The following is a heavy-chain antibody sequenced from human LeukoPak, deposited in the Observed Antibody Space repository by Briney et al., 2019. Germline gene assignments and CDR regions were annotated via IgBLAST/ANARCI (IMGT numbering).Heavy chain of an antibody. J-gene: IGHJ4*02. V-gene: IGHV3-21*01. D-gene: IGHD3-10*01. CDR3: SRGGYYYGSGNPFDY. CDR1: GFTFSSYR. Sequence: GGSLRLSCAASGFTFSSYRVNWVRQAPGKGLEWVSSICSISTYIYYADSVKGRFTVSRDNAKNSLYLQMNSPRAEDTAVYYCSRGGYYYGSGNPFDYWGQGTLVTVSS. CDR2: ICSISTYI.